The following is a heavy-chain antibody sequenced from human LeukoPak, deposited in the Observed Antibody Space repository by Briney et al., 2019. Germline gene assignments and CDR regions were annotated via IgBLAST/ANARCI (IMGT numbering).Heavy chain of an antibody. Sequence: PSETLSLTCTVSGGSISSSSYYWGWIRQPPGTGLEWIGSIYYSGSTYYNPSLKSRVTISVDTSKNHFSLKLSSVTAADTAVYYCARHFSLQLPELNWGQGTLVTVSA. V-gene: IGHV4-39*01. D-gene: IGHD5-18*01. CDR1: GGSISSSSYY. CDR3: ARHFSLQLPELN. CDR2: IYYSGST. J-gene: IGHJ4*02.